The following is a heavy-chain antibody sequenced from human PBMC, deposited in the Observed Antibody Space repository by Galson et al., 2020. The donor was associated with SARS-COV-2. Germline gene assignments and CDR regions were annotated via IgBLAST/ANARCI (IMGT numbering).Heavy chain of an antibody. CDR2: IYPHDSDT. J-gene: IGHJ6*02. Sequence: GESLKISCSVSGYKFSSYWIAWVRQTPGKGLEWMGIIYPHDSDTTYSPSFEGQVTISADKSISTAYLQWSSVKASDTAIYFCARHGRGDYVRSYGLDVWGQGTTVTVSS. D-gene: IGHD4-17*01. V-gene: IGHV5-51*01. CDR3: ARHGRGDYVRSYGLDV. CDR1: GYKFSSYW.